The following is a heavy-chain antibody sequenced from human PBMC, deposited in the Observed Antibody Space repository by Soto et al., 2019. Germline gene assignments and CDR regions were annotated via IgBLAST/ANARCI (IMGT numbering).Heavy chain of an antibody. Sequence: ASVKVSFKASGGTFSSYAISWLRQAPGQGLEWMGGIIPIFGTANYAQKFQGRVTITADESTSTAYMELSSLRSEDTAVYYCARPYSSSNIYYFDYWGQGTLVTVSS. CDR1: GGTFSSYA. D-gene: IGHD6-6*01. CDR2: IIPIFGTA. V-gene: IGHV1-69*13. J-gene: IGHJ4*02. CDR3: ARPYSSSNIYYFDY.